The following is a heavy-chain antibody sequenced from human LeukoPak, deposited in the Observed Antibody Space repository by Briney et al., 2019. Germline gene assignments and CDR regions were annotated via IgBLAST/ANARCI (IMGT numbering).Heavy chain of an antibody. CDR1: GFTVSSSY. J-gene: IGHJ4*02. Sequence: PGGSLRLSCAVSGFTVSSSYMSWVRQAPGKGLEWVSVIYAGENTYYADSVRGRFTISRDNSKNTLYLQMNSLRAEDTAVYYCAKSADSSSWYYFDYWGQGTLVTVSS. CDR2: IYAGENT. D-gene: IGHD6-13*01. CDR3: AKSADSSSWYYFDY. V-gene: IGHV3-53*01.